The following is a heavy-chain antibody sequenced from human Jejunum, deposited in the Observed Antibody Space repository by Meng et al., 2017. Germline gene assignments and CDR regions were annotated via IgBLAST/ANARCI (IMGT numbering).Heavy chain of an antibody. J-gene: IGHJ4*02. CDR1: CDFTSSSDR. Sequence: VHLPESGPGLVKPSGTLSLTCVVSCDFTSSSDRWTWVRQAPGRGLEWIGEVWHSGATYYNPSLESRLTISIDTSNNRFSLELSSATAADTAVYYCARGVLERYFDYWGQGALVTVSS. CDR3: ARGVLERYFDY. V-gene: IGHV4-4*02. D-gene: IGHD3-10*01. CDR2: VWHSGAT.